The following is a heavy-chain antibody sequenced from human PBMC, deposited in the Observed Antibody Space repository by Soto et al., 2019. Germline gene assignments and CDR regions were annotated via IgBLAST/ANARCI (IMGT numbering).Heavy chain of an antibody. Sequence: SETLSLTCAFSGGSISSSNWWSWVRQPPGKGLEWIGEIYHSGSTNYNPSLKSRVTISVDKSKNQFSLKLSSVTAADTAVYYCARATPLPASIAVAGTQLRPNYYYYGMDVWGQGTTVT. V-gene: IGHV4-4*02. J-gene: IGHJ6*02. CDR3: ARATPLPASIAVAGTQLRPNYYYYGMDV. CDR1: GGSISSSNW. D-gene: IGHD6-19*01. CDR2: IYHSGST.